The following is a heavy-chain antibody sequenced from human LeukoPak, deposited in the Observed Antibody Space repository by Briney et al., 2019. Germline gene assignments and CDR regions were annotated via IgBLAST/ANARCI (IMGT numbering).Heavy chain of an antibody. V-gene: IGHV3-30-3*01. CDR3: ARAGVYQNWFDP. CDR1: GYTFTGYY. Sequence: SCKASGYTFTGYYMHWVRQAPGKGLEWVAVTSYDETNRYYADSVQGRFTISRDNSKNTLYLQLNSLRPEDTAVYYCARAGVYQNWFDPWGQGTLVTVSS. D-gene: IGHD2/OR15-2a*01. J-gene: IGHJ5*02. CDR2: TSYDETNR.